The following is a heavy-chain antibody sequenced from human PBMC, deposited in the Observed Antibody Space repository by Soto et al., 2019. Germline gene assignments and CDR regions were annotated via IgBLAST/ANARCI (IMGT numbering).Heavy chain of an antibody. Sequence: GGSLRLSCVGTGLNFDDFAMHRVRQAPGKGLEWVSGITWNSRVLAYADSVKGRFTISRDNARNSLYLQMDSLRDEDTALYYCAKGRYDFWSPYYFDSWGQGTLVTVSS. V-gene: IGHV3-9*01. CDR2: ITWNSRVL. J-gene: IGHJ4*02. CDR3: AKGRYDFWSPYYFDS. D-gene: IGHD3-3*01. CDR1: GLNFDDFA.